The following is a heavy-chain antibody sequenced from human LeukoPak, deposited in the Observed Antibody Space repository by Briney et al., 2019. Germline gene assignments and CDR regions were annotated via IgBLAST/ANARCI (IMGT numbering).Heavy chain of an antibody. J-gene: IGHJ6*03. V-gene: IGHV1-69*13. CDR2: IIPIFGTA. CDR1: GGTFSSYA. CDR3: ASNLLYDYVWGSYRNYYYYYMDV. Sequence: PVKVSCKASGGTFSSYAISWVRQAPGQGLEWMGGIIPIFGTANYAQKFQGRVTITADESTSTAYMELSSLRSEDTAVYYCASNLLYDYVWGSYRNYYYYYMDVWGKGTTVTISS. D-gene: IGHD3-16*02.